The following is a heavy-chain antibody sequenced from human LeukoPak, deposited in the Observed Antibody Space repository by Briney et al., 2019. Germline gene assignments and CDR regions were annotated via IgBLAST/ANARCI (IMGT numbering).Heavy chain of an antibody. V-gene: IGHV3-23*01. D-gene: IGHD6-19*01. Sequence: GGSLRLSCAVSGFTFNNYAMSWVRQAPGKGLQWVSAISASGASTYYADSVKGRFTISRDNSRNTVYMQMDSLRAEDTAIYYCAGDRNSDWYSPLDYWGQESQVTVSP. J-gene: IGHJ4*02. CDR2: ISASGAST. CDR3: AGDRNSDWYSPLDY. CDR1: GFTFNNYA.